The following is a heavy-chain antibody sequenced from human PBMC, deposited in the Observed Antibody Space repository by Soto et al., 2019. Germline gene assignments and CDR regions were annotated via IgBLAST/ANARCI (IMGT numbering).Heavy chain of an antibody. Sequence: PGGSLRLSCAASGYTFSSYWMHWVRQAPGKGLVWVSRVNGDGSSTSYADPVKGRFTISRDNAKNTVHLQMDSLSAEDTAVYYCARVMANLPWYFDYWGQGTLVTVSS. J-gene: IGHJ4*02. CDR3: ARVMANLPWYFDY. V-gene: IGHV3-74*01. CDR1: GYTFSSYW. CDR2: VNGDGSST. D-gene: IGHD2-8*01.